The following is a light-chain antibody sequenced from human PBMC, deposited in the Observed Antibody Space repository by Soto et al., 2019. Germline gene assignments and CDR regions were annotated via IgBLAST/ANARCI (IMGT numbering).Light chain of an antibody. CDR2: EVN. Sequence: QSALTQPPSASGSPGQSVTISCTGTSSYVGGYNYVSWYQQHPGKAPKLIIYEVNERPSGVPDRFSGSKSGNTASLTVSGLQAEDEADYYCSSYAGSNNSVFGTGTKVTVL. CDR3: SSYAGSNNSV. V-gene: IGLV2-8*01. CDR1: SSYVGGYNY. J-gene: IGLJ1*01.